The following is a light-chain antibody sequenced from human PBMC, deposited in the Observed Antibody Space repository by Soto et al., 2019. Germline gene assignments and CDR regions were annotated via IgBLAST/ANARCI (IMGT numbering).Light chain of an antibody. CDR2: EVS. J-gene: IGLJ2*01. V-gene: IGLV2-23*02. CDR1: SSDVGNYNL. Sequence: QSALTQPASVSGSPGQSVTISCTGTSSDVGNYNLVSWYQQHPGKAPKVMIFEVSKRPSGVSHRFSGSKSGSTASLTVSGLQAEDEADYYCCSYATTNTFVFGGGTKLTVL. CDR3: CSYATTNTFV.